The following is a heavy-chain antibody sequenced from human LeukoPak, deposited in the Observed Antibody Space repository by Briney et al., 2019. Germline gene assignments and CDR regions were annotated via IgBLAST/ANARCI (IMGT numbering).Heavy chain of an antibody. CDR1: GYSFTNYY. CDR2: INPSGGST. J-gene: IGHJ4*02. Sequence: ASVKVSCKTSGYSFTNYYIHWVRQAPGQGLEWMGIINPSGGSTSYAQKFQGRVTMTRDMSTSTVYMELSSLRSEDTAVYYCARPYYYDSSGSPGYWGQGTLVTVSS. CDR3: ARPYYYDSSGSPGY. V-gene: IGHV1-46*01. D-gene: IGHD3-22*01.